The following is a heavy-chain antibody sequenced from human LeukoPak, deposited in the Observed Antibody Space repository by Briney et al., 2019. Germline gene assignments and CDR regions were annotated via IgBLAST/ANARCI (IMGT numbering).Heavy chain of an antibody. Sequence: SETLSLTCNVSGGSISSNTYFWGWIRRPPGKGLEWIGSIPYSGSTYYNPSLKSRVTISVDTSKNQFSLNLSSLTAADTAVYYCATSDTVSTYNWFDPWGQGTLVTVS. CDR3: ATSDTVSTYNWFDP. J-gene: IGHJ5*02. CDR1: GGSISSNTYF. D-gene: IGHD5/OR15-5a*01. V-gene: IGHV4-39*01. CDR2: IPYSGST.